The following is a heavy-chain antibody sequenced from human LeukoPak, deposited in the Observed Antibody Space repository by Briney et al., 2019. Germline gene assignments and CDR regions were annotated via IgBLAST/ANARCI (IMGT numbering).Heavy chain of an antibody. CDR3: ATDRVPHYGMHV. V-gene: IGHV3-53*01. D-gene: IGHD3-10*01. J-gene: IGHJ6*02. Sequence: GGSLRLSCAASGFSVINNYVTWVRQAPGKGLEWVSVIYTDDRADYSDSVKGRFTLSRDNFKNTLYLQMNNLRAEDSDVYFCATDRVPHYGMHVWGQGTTVTVSS. CDR2: IYTDDRA. CDR1: GFSVINNY.